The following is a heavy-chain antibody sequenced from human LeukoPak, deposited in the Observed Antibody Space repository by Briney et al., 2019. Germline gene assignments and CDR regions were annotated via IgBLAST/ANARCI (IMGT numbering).Heavy chain of an antibody. Sequence: PSETLSLTCAVYGGSFSGYYWSWIRQPPGKGLEWIGEINHSGSTNYNPSLKSRVTISVDTSKNQFSLKLSSVTAADTAVYYCARDSSADAFDIWGQGTMVTVPS. CDR3: ARDSSADAFDI. V-gene: IGHV4-34*01. J-gene: IGHJ3*02. CDR2: INHSGST. CDR1: GGSFSGYY. D-gene: IGHD2-15*01.